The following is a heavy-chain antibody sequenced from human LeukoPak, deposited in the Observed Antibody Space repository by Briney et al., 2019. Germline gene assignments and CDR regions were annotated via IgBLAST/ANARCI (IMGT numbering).Heavy chain of an antibody. J-gene: IGHJ2*01. CDR1: GFTFNTYT. V-gene: IGHV3-30-3*01. CDR3: ARVGSSWYFDL. CDR2: ISYDGSNK. D-gene: IGHD2-15*01. Sequence: PGGSLRLSCAASGFTFNTYTMHWVRQAPGEGLEWVAVISYDGSNKYYADSVKGRFTISRDNSKNTLYLQMNRLRADDTAVYYCARVGSSWYFDLWGRGTLVIVSS.